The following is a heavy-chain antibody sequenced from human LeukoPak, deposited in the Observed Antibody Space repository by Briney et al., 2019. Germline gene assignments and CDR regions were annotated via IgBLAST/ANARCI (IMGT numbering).Heavy chain of an antibody. V-gene: IGHV4-31*03. CDR3: ARRYYYGSGTFDY. CDR1: GGSISSGGYY. J-gene: IGHJ4*02. D-gene: IGHD3-10*01. Sequence: YPSETLSLTCTVSGGSISSGGYYWSWIRQHPGKGLEWIGYIYYSGSTYYNPSLKSRVTISVDTSKNQFSLKLSSVTAADTAVYYCARRYYYGSGTFDYWGQGTLVTVSS. CDR2: IYYSGST.